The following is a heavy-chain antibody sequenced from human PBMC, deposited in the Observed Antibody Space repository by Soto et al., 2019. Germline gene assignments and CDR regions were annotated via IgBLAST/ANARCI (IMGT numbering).Heavy chain of an antibody. CDR3: ARGPRGWYGFDY. D-gene: IGHD6-19*01. CDR2: INFDGSST. J-gene: IGHJ4*02. Sequence: EVQLVESGGGLVQPGGSLRLSCAGSGFALSSSWMHWVRQDPGKGLVWVSRINFDGSSTDYADSVRGRFTISRDNAKNTLYLEMNSLRADDTAVYHCARGPRGWYGFDYWGQGTLVTASS. CDR1: GFALSSSW. V-gene: IGHV3-74*01.